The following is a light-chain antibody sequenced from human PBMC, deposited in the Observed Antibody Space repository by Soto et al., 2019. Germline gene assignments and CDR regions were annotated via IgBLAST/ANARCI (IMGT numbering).Light chain of an antibody. CDR1: QSISSW. CDR2: GAS. Sequence: MTQSPSTLSASVGDRVTITCRASQSISSWLAWYQQIPGQAPRLLISGASTRATGIPARFSGSGSGTEFTLTISSLQSEDFAVYFCQQYNNWPLTFGGGTKVQIK. CDR3: QQYNNWPLT. J-gene: IGKJ4*01. V-gene: IGKV3-15*01.